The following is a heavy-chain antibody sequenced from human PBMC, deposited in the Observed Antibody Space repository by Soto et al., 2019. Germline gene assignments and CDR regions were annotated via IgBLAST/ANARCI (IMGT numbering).Heavy chain of an antibody. CDR2: IYYSGST. J-gene: IGHJ6*03. Sequence: SETMSLTCTVSVGSISSYYWSWIRQPPGKGLEWIGYIYYSGSTNYNPYLKSRVTISVDTSKNQFSLKLSSVTAADTAVYYCAMTTYGDYGYYYYMDVWGKGTTVTVSS. CDR3: AMTTYGDYGYYYYMDV. D-gene: IGHD4-17*01. CDR1: VGSISSYY. V-gene: IGHV4-59*08.